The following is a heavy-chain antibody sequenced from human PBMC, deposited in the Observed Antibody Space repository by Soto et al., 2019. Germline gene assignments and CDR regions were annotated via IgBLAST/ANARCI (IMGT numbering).Heavy chain of an antibody. Sequence: KAGGSLRLSCAGSGFTFGDSYTSWIRQAPGKGLEWLSYISPGSRYPAYADSVKGRFTISRDNAKRSLYLQMMSLTAEDTAIYYCVRGGGGGLFDPWGQGTMVTVSS. CDR1: GFTFGDSY. CDR2: ISPGSRYP. J-gene: IGHJ5*02. CDR3: VRGGGGGLFDP. V-gene: IGHV3-11*06. D-gene: IGHD2-15*01.